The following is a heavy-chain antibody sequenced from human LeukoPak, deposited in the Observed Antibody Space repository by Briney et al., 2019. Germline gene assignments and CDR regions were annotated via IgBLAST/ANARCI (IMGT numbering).Heavy chain of an antibody. D-gene: IGHD1-26*01. CDR1: GFAFSSYD. V-gene: IGHV3-13*01. CDR2: IGAAGET. CDR3: ARDRGEPGYGMDV. J-gene: IGHJ6*02. Sequence: GGSLRLSCAASGFAFSSYDMHWVRQAKGEGLEWVSAIGAAGETYYPGSVKGRFTISRENVKNSLYLQIDSLRAGDTAVYYCARDRGEPGYGMDVWGQGTTVTVSS.